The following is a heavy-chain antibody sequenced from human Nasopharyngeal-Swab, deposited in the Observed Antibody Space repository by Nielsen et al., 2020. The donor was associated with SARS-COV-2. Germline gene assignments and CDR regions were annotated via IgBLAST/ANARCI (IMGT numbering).Heavy chain of an antibody. V-gene: IGHV3-74*01. CDR3: ARGYYDFWSGYAGFDP. J-gene: IGHJ5*02. Sequence: GESLKVSCAASGFTFLLSFLPFFLHYPGKGLVWVSRINSDGSSTSYADSVKGRFTISRDNAKNTLYLQMNSLRAEDTAVYYCARGYYDFWSGYAGFDPWGQGTLVTVSS. CDR1: GFTFLLSF. D-gene: IGHD3-3*01. CDR2: INSDGSST.